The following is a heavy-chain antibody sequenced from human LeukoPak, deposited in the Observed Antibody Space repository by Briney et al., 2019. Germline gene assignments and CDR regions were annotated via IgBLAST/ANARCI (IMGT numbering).Heavy chain of an antibody. CDR1: GFTFRSYW. V-gene: IGHV3-7*01. CDR3: ARSLWPEDY. CDR2: IKQDGSEK. J-gene: IGHJ4*02. D-gene: IGHD5-18*01. Sequence: PGGSLRLSCAASGFTFRSYWMSWVRQAPGKGLEWVANIKQDGSEKNYVDSVKGRFTISRDNAKTSLYLQMNSLRVEDTAVYYCARSLWPEDYWGQGTLVTVSS.